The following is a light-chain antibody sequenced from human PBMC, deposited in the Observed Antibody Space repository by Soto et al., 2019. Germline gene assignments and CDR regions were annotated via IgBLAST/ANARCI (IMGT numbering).Light chain of an antibody. CDR2: AAS. CDR3: QQSYSTPRT. J-gene: IGKJ1*01. V-gene: IGKV1-39*01. CDR1: QSISSY. Sequence: DIQMTQSPSSLSACVGDRVTITCRASQSISSYLNWYQQKPGKAPKLLIYAASSLQSGVPSRFSGSGSGTNFTLTISSLQPEDFAPYYCQQSYSTPRTFGQGTKV.